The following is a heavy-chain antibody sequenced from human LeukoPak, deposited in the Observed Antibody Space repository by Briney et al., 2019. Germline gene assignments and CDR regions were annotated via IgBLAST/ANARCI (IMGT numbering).Heavy chain of an antibody. V-gene: IGHV3-23*01. CDR2: ISGSGGST. D-gene: IGHD3-3*01. Sequence: GGSLRLSCAASGFTFSSYAMSWVRQAPGKGLEWVSAISGSGGSTYYADSVKGRFTISRDNSKNTLYLQMNSLRAEDTAVYFCAKPLYYDFWSGYDYWGQGILVTVPS. J-gene: IGHJ4*02. CDR3: AKPLYYDFWSGYDY. CDR1: GFTFSSYA.